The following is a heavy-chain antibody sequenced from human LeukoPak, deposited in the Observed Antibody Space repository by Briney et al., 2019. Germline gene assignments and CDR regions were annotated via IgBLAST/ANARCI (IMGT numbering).Heavy chain of an antibody. Sequence: PSETLSLTCTASGSSISSYYWSWVRQPPGKGLEWIGYIYYSGSTNYNPSLKSRVTISVDTSKNQFSLKPSSVTAADTAVYYCARTTVTTWGWFDPWGQGTLVTVSS. V-gene: IGHV4-59*01. CDR1: GSSISSYY. CDR2: IYYSGST. CDR3: ARTTVTTWGWFDP. J-gene: IGHJ5*02. D-gene: IGHD4-17*01.